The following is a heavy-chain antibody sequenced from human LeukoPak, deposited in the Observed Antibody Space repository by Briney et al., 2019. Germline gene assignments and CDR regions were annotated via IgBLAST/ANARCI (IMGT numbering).Heavy chain of an antibody. J-gene: IGHJ5*02. Sequence: SETLSLTCTVSGGSISSYYWSWIRQPAGKGLEWIGEINHSGSTNYNPSLKSRVTISVDTSKNQFSLKLSSVTAADTAVYYCARGGHSSGRNWFDPWGQGTLVTVSS. CDR2: INHSGST. V-gene: IGHV4-34*01. CDR1: GGSISSYY. D-gene: IGHD6-19*01. CDR3: ARGGHSSGRNWFDP.